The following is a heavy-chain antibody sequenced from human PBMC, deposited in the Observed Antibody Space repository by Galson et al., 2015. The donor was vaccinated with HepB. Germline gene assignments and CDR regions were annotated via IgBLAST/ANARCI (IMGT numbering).Heavy chain of an antibody. V-gene: IGHV3-74*01. J-gene: IGHJ6*02. D-gene: IGHD3-10*01. CDR2: INSDGSIT. CDR1: GFTFSSYW. CDR3: VRDPDPQRIAVVRGVDYGMDV. Sequence: SLRLSCAASGFTFSSYWMHWVRQAPGKGLVWVSRINSDGSITDFADSVKGRFTISRDNAKNTVYLQMNSLRAEDTAIYYCVRDPDPQRIAVVRGVDYGMDVWGQGTTVTASS.